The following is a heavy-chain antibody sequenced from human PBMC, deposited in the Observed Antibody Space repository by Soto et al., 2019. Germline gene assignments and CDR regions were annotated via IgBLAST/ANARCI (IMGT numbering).Heavy chain of an antibody. CDR1: GGSISGYY. V-gene: IGHV4-59*01. J-gene: IGHJ5*02. CDR2: IYYSGST. CDR3: ARGSNWFDP. Sequence: PSETLCLTCTVSGGSISGYYWSWIRQPPGKGLECIGYIYYSGSTNYNPSLKSRVTISVDTSKNQFSLKLNSVTAADTAMYYCARGSNWFDPWGQGTLVTVSS.